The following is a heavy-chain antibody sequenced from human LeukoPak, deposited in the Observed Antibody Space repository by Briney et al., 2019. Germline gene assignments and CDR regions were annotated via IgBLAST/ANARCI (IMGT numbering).Heavy chain of an antibody. V-gene: IGHV3-9*01. Sequence: GGSLRLSCAASGFTFDDYGMSWVRQAPGKGLEGVSGISWNSGSIGYADSVKGRFTISRDNAKNSLYLQMNSLRAEDTALYYCAKGLGSGSYDGGHGFDYWGQGTLVTVSS. J-gene: IGHJ4*02. D-gene: IGHD3-10*01. CDR3: AKGLGSGSYDGGHGFDY. CDR2: ISWNSGSI. CDR1: GFTFDDYG.